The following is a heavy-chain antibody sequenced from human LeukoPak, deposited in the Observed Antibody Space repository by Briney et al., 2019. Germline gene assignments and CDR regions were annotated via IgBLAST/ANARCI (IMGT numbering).Heavy chain of an antibody. V-gene: IGHV1-8*01. J-gene: IGHJ3*02. Sequence: GASVRVSCRASGYTFTSYDINGGRQATGQGCEGRGWLNPNSGKTGYAQKFQGRVTMTRNTSISTAYMELSSLRCEDTAVYYCSRGDPFDMWGEGTMVTVSS. CDR1: GYTFTSYD. CDR3: SRGDPFDM. CDR2: LNPNSGKT.